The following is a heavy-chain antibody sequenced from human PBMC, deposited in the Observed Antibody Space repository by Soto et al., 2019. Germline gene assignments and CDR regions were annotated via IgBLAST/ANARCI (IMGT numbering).Heavy chain of an antibody. Sequence: GASGKVSCKPFGYTFTAYYRHWVRQAPGQGRERMGWVDPRSGATNYAQRFQGRVVMTRDTSVHTVYTELSGLTSDDTAIYYCATDDYGAYAFGGQGTLVTASP. CDR1: GYTFTAYY. CDR3: ATDDYGAYAF. J-gene: IGHJ4*01. V-gene: IGHV1-2*02. D-gene: IGHD4-17*01. CDR2: VDPRSGAT.